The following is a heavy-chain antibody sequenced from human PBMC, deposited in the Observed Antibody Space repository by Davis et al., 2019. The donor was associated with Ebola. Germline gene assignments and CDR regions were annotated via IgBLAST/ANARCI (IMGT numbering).Heavy chain of an antibody. J-gene: IGHJ5*02. CDR2: IYHSGST. CDR1: GGSISSSNW. D-gene: IGHD3-3*01. V-gene: IGHV4-4*02. Sequence: SETLSLTCAVSGGSISSSNWWSWVRQPPGKGLEWIGEIYHSGSTNYNPSLKSRVTISVDKSKNQFSLKLSSVTAADTAVYYCARGTQLRFLEWLLPHNWFDPWGQGTLVTVSS. CDR3: ARGTQLRFLEWLLPHNWFDP.